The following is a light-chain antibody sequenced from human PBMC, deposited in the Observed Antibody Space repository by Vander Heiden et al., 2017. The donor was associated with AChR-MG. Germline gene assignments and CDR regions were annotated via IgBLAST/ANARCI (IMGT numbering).Light chain of an antibody. CDR1: SSNIGTNS. CDR2: SSD. CDR3: AAWDVSLNGWV. Sequence: QSVLTQPPSVSGAPGQRVTISCSGSSSNIGTNSVNWYQQFPGKAPKVLISSSDQRPSGVRDRFSSSTSGTSAYLALSGLQSEDEADYYCAAWDVSLNGWVFGGGTKLT. J-gene: IGLJ3*02. V-gene: IGLV1-44*01.